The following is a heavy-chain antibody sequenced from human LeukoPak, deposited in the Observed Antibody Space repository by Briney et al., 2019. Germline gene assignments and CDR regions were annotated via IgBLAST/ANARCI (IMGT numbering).Heavy chain of an antibody. V-gene: IGHV4-59*01. CDR3: AREGGYCSSTSCYGQFDY. Sequence: SETLSLTCTVSGGSISSYYWSWIRQPPGKGLEWIGYIYYSGSTNYNPSLKSRVTISVDTSKNQFSLKLSSVTAADTAVCYCAREGGYCSSTSCYGQFDYWGQGTLVTVSS. CDR2: IYYSGST. D-gene: IGHD2-2*01. CDR1: GGSISSYY. J-gene: IGHJ4*02.